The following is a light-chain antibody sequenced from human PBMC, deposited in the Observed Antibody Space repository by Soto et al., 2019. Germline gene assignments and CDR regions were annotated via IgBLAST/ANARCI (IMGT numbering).Light chain of an antibody. J-gene: IGKJ1*01. V-gene: IGKV3-15*01. CDR2: GAS. Sequence: EIVMTQSPATLSVSPGERATLSCRASQSVSSNLAWYQQKPDQAPRLLIYGASTRATVIPARFSGSGSGTEFTLTFSSLQSEDFAVYYCQQYNNWPPWTFGQGTKVEIK. CDR1: QSVSSN. CDR3: QQYNNWPPWT.